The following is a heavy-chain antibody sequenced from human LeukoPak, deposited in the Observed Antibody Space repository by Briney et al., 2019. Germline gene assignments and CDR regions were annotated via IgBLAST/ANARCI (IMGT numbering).Heavy chain of an antibody. D-gene: IGHD6-13*01. V-gene: IGHV3-74*01. CDR1: GFTFGNFW. Sequence: GGSLRLSCAASGFTFGNFWINWVRQAPGKGLVWVSRVHSDGSITNYADFVKGRFTISRDNAKNTVYLQMNSLRAEDTAVYYCATDSYSSSWYWSFDLWGRGALVTVSS. CDR3: ATDSYSSSWYWSFDL. J-gene: IGHJ2*01. CDR2: VHSDGSIT.